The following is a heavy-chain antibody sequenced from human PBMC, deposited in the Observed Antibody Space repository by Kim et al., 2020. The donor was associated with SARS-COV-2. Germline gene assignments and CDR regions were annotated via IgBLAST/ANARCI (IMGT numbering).Heavy chain of an antibody. CDR1: GYSFTSYW. D-gene: IGHD3-3*01. V-gene: IGHV5-10-1*01. J-gene: IGHJ4*02. Sequence: GESLKISCKGSGYSFTSYWISWVRQMPGKGLEWMGRIDPSDSYTNYSPSFQGHVTISADKSISTAYLQWSSLKASDTAMYYCARTIFGVVTTFDYWGQGTLVTVSS. CDR2: IDPSDSYT. CDR3: ARTIFGVVTTFDY.